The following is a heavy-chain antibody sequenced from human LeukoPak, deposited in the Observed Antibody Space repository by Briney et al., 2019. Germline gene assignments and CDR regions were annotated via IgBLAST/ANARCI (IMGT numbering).Heavy chain of an antibody. Sequence: PSETLSLTCGVYGGSFSGYYWSWIRQPPGKGLEWIGEINHSGSTNYNPSLKSRVTISVDTSKNQFSLKLSSVTAADRAVYYCARGRRTVTGYYYYYMDVWGKGTTVTVSS. CDR3: ARGRRTVTGYYYYYMDV. V-gene: IGHV4-34*01. J-gene: IGHJ6*03. CDR2: INHSGST. D-gene: IGHD4-11*01. CDR1: GGSFSGYY.